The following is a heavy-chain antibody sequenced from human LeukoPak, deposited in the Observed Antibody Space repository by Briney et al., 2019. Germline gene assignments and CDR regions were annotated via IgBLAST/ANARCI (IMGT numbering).Heavy chain of an antibody. CDR2: IYNSGST. CDR1: GGSITSYY. V-gene: IGHV4-59*08. Sequence: SETLSLTCTVSGGSITSYYWSWIRQPPGKGLEWIGFIYNSGSTNYNPSLKSRVTISVDTSKNQFSLKLSSVTAADTAVYYCARHGGDYTFDYWGQGTLVTVSS. CDR3: ARHGGDYTFDY. D-gene: IGHD4-17*01. J-gene: IGHJ4*02.